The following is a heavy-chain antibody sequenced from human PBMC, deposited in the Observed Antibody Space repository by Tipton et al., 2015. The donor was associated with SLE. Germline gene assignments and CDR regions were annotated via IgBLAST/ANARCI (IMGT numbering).Heavy chain of an antibody. CDR3: ARQMAYYYGSGSYYNFDF. J-gene: IGHJ4*02. D-gene: IGHD3-10*01. Sequence: TLSLTCTVSGGSISSHYWGWIRQPPGKGLEWIASFYYSGSTYYYNPSLKSRVTISVDTSKNQFSLKLSSVTAADTAVYYCARQMAYYYGSGSYYNFDFWGQGTLVTVSS. V-gene: IGHV4-39*07. CDR2: FYYSGST. CDR1: GGSISSHY.